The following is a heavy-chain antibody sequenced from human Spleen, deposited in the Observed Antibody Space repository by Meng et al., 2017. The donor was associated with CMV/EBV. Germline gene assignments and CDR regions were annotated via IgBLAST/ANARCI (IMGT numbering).Heavy chain of an antibody. CDR1: GGSFSGYY. D-gene: IGHD3-3*01. J-gene: IGHJ5*02. V-gene: IGHV4-34*01. CDR2: INHSGST. Sequence: QVQLPQWGAGLLTPSETLALTCAVYGGSFSGYYWSWIRQPPGKGLEWIGEINHSGSTNYNPSLKSRVTISVDTSKNQFSLKLSSVTAADTAVYYCARDGSSYYDFWSGYQKNWFDPWGQGTLVTVSS. CDR3: ARDGSSYYDFWSGYQKNWFDP.